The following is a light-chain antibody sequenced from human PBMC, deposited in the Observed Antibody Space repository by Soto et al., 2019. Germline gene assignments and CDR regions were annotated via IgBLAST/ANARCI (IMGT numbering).Light chain of an antibody. J-gene: IGKJ4*01. CDR2: DSS. V-gene: IGKV3-11*01. Sequence: EIVLTQSPATLSLSPGERAILSCRASQNIGKNLGWYRQKPGQAPTLLIYDSSYRATGVPARFSGSGSGTDFTLTISRLEPEDFAVYYCQHRDDWPPGATFGGGTTVEI. CDR1: QNIGKN. CDR3: QHRDDWPPGAT.